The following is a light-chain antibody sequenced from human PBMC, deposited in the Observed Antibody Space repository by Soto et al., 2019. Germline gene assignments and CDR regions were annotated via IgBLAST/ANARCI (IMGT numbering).Light chain of an antibody. CDR2: AAS. CDR3: QQSYNSPQT. Sequence: DIQMTQSPSSLSASVGDEVTITCRASHTIVTYLNWYQLKPGKPPRLLIYAASSLQSGVPSRFSGSGSGTDFTLTINSLQPEDFATYSCQQSYNSPQTFSQGTKVEIK. V-gene: IGKV1-39*01. J-gene: IGKJ1*01. CDR1: HTIVTY.